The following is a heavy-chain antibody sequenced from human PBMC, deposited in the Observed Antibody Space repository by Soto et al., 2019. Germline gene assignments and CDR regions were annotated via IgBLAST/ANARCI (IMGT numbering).Heavy chain of an antibody. Sequence: ASVKVSCKVSGYTLTELSMHWVRQAPGKGLEWMGGFDPEDGETIYAQKFQGRVTMTEDTSTDTAYMELSSLRSEDTAVYYCATPGGSYPHYIGAFDIWGQGTMVTVSS. CDR2: FDPEDGET. J-gene: IGHJ3*02. D-gene: IGHD1-26*01. V-gene: IGHV1-24*01. CDR3: ATPGGSYPHYIGAFDI. CDR1: GYTLTELS.